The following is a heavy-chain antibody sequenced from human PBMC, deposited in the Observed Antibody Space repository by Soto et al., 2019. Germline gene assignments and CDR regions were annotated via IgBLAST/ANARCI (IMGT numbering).Heavy chain of an antibody. D-gene: IGHD3-22*01. Sequence: PSETLSLTCTVSGGSISSSSYYWGWIRQPPGKGLEWIGSIYYSGSTYYNPSLKSRVTISVDTSKNQFSLKLSSVTAADTAVYYCARSIQAYYDSSGFSTFDPWGQGTLVTVSS. CDR2: IYYSGST. CDR3: ARSIQAYYDSSGFSTFDP. CDR1: GGSISSSSYY. J-gene: IGHJ5*02. V-gene: IGHV4-39*01.